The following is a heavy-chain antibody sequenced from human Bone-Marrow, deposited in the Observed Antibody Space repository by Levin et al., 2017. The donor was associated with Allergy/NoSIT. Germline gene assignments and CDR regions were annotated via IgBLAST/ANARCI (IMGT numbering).Heavy chain of an antibody. V-gene: IGHV5-51*01. D-gene: IGHD6-19*01. CDR3: ARSAVAAGGMFGHLQY. Sequence: GESLKISCKGSGYSFNNYWIGWVRQMPGKGLEWMGMIYPGDSDIRYSPSFQGQVTISADKSTSTAYLQWSSLKASDTAMFYCARSAVAAGGMFGHLQYWGQGTLVTVSS. CDR1: GYSFNNYW. CDR2: IYPGDSDI. J-gene: IGHJ1*01.